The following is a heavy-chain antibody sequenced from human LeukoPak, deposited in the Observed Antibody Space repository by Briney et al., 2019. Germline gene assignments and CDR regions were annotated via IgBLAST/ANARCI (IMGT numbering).Heavy chain of an antibody. CDR2: INHSGST. CDR3: ARGQRVEQWPIPPVGYYFDY. J-gene: IGHJ4*02. V-gene: IGHV4-39*07. D-gene: IGHD6-19*01. CDR1: GGSISSSSYY. Sequence: TSETLSLTCTVSGGSISSSSYYWSWIRQPPGKGLEWIGEINHSGSTNYNPSLKSRVTISVDTSKNQFSLKLSSVTAADTAVYYCARGQRVEQWPIPPVGYYFDYWGQGTLVTVSS.